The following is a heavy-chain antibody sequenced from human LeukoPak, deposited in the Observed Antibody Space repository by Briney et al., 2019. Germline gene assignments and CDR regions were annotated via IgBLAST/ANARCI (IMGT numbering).Heavy chain of an antibody. CDR2: ISYIGST. CDR3: ARDLVTVTKGFDI. J-gene: IGHJ3*02. D-gene: IGHD4-17*01. CDR1: DDSFSSHY. Sequence: SETLSLTCAVSDDSFSSHYWTWIRQPPGKGLEWIGYISYIGSTNYNPSLKSRVTISINTSKNQFSLKLSSVTAADTAVYYCARDLVTVTKGFDIWGQGTMVSVSS. V-gene: IGHV4-59*11.